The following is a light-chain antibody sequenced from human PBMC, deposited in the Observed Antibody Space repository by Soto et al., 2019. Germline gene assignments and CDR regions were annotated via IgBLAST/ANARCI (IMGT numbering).Light chain of an antibody. CDR3: QQFNSYPWT. V-gene: IGKV1-5*01. CDR1: QSVSTW. CDR2: DAS. J-gene: IGKJ1*01. Sequence: DIQMTQSPSTLSASVGDRVTITCRASQSVSTWLAWYQQKPGKGPKLLIYDASSLDSGVPSRFSGSGSGTEFTLTISSVLPDDFATYYCQQFNSYPWTFGQGTKVEIK.